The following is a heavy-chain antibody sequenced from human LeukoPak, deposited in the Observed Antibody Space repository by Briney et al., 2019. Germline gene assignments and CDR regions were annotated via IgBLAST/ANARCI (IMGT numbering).Heavy chain of an antibody. CDR2: FDPEDGGT. CDR1: GYTLTELS. D-gene: IGHD2-2*01. Sequence: ASVKVSCKVSGYTLTELSMHWVRQAPGKGLEWMGGFDPEDGGTIYAQKFQGRVTMTEDTSTDTAYMELSSLRSEDTAVYYCATSRCSSTSCPSYYGMDVWGQGTTVTVSS. CDR3: ATSRCSSTSCPSYYGMDV. V-gene: IGHV1-24*01. J-gene: IGHJ6*01.